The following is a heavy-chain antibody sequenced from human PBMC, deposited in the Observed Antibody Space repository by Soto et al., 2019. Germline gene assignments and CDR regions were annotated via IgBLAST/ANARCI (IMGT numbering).Heavy chain of an antibody. D-gene: IGHD3-10*01. CDR1: GYSFTTYW. CDR3: ARLPGVRGVFDGFNI. Sequence: GESLRISCNGSGYSFTTYWIGWVRQMPGKGLEWMGIIYPGDSDTRYSPSFQGQVTISADKSISTAYLQWSSLKASDTAMYYCARLPGVRGVFDGFNIWGQGTLVTVSS. CDR2: IYPGDSDT. J-gene: IGHJ3*02. V-gene: IGHV5-51*01.